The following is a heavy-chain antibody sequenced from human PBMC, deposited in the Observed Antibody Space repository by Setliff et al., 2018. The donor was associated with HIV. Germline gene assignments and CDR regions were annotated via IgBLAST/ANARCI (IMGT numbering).Heavy chain of an antibody. Sequence: GGSLRLSCVASGFTFTNAWVNWVRQAPGTGLEWVGRFKTDGGTTDYAAPVKGRFTISRDDSKTTLYLQMNSLKTEDTAMYYCWYSERRQWLDYWGQGTLVTVSS. CDR2: FKTDGGTT. J-gene: IGHJ4*02. V-gene: IGHV3-15*01. D-gene: IGHD1-26*01. CDR1: GFTFTNAW. CDR3: WYSERRQWLDY.